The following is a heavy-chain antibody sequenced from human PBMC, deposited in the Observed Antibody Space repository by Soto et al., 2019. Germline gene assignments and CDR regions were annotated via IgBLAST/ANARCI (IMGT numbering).Heavy chain of an antibody. CDR2: ISYDGSNK. D-gene: IGHD5-12*01. V-gene: IGHV3-30*03. CDR3: ATNRESGPPDY. J-gene: IGHJ4*02. CDR1: GFTFSSYG. Sequence: GGSLRLSCAASGFTFSSYGMHWVRQAPGKGLEWVAVISYDGSNKYYADSVKGRFTISRDNSKNTLYLQMNSLRAEDTAVYYCATNRESGPPDYWGQRTLVTVSS.